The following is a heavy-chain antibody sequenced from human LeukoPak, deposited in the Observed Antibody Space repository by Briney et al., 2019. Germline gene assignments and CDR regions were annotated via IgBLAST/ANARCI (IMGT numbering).Heavy chain of an antibody. Sequence: PGGSLRLSCAASGFTFSTYAMSWVRQAPGKGLEWVSGISVSGDFTNYADSVRGRFTISRDNSKNTLYLQMNSLRAEDTAVYYCAHISSSWPDYWGQGTLVTVSS. V-gene: IGHV3-23*01. D-gene: IGHD6-13*01. J-gene: IGHJ4*02. CDR2: ISVSGDFT. CDR1: GFTFSTYA. CDR3: AHISSSWPDY.